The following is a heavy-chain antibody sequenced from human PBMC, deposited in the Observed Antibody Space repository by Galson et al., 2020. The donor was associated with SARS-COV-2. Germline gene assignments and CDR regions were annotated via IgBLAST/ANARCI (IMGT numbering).Heavy chain of an antibody. CDR2: IYHSGST. J-gene: IGHJ2*01. CDR3: ARAHHYDFWSGTDWYFDL. CDR1: GYSISSGYY. D-gene: IGHD3-3*01. Sequence: SETLSLTCTVSGYSISSGYYWGWIRQPPGKGLEWIGSIYHSGSTYYNPSLKSRVTISVDTSKNQFSLKLSSVTAADTAVYYCARAHHYDFWSGTDWYFDLWGRGTLSLSPQ. V-gene: IGHV4-38-2*02.